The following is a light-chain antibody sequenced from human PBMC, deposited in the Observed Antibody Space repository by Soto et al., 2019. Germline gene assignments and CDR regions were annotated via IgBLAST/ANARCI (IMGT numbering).Light chain of an antibody. V-gene: IGKV1-33*01. CDR3: EQYVAKIT. CDR1: QDISNH. J-gene: IGKJ4*01. CDR2: DAS. Sequence: DIQMTQSPSSLSASVGDRVTITCQASQDISNHLHWYQQKLGKAPKLLIYDASNLETGVTSRFSRSGSGADFTYTISRLQPDEIATYYCEQYVAKITGGGETKVAIK.